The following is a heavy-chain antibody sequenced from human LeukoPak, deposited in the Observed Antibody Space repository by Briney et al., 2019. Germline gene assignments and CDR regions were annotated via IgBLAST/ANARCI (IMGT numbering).Heavy chain of an antibody. J-gene: IGHJ4*02. CDR3: ARLKYYYVSGKYYELFYY. CDR1: GFTFSSYN. CDR2: ISSSGSTI. D-gene: IGHD3-10*01. V-gene: IGHV3-48*02. Sequence: GGSLRLSCAASGFTFSSYNMNWVRQAPGKGLEWVSDISSSGSTIYFADSVKGRFTISRDNAKNSLYLQMNSLRDEDTAVYYCARLKYYYVSGKYYELFYYWSQGTLVTVCS.